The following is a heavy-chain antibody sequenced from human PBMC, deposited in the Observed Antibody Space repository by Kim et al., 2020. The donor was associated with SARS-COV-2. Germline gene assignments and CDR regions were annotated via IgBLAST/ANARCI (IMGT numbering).Heavy chain of an antibody. CDR1: GDSVSSNSAA. D-gene: IGHD4-17*01. CDR2: TYYRSKWYN. Sequence: SQTLSLTCAISGDSVSSNSAAWNWIRQSPSRGLEWLGRTYYRSKWYNDYAVSVKSRITINPDTSKNQFSLQLNSVTPEDTAVYYCARGKNPLLVTTDSEFDYWGQGTLVTVSS. J-gene: IGHJ4*02. V-gene: IGHV6-1*01. CDR3: ARGKNPLLVTTDSEFDY.